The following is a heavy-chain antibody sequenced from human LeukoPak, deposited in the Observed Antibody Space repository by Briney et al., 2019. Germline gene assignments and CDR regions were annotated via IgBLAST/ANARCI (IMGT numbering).Heavy chain of an antibody. D-gene: IGHD2-2*02. CDR1: GYSISSGYY. CDR2: IYHSGST. J-gene: IGHJ4*02. V-gene: IGHV4-38-2*02. Sequence: SETLSLTCTVSGYSISSGYYWGWIRQPPGKGLEWIGSIYHSGSTYYNPSLKSRVTISVDTSKNQFPLKLSSVTAADTAVYYCAREWGGAYCSSTSCYSPFDYWGQGTLVTVSS. CDR3: AREWGGAYCSSTSCYSPFDY.